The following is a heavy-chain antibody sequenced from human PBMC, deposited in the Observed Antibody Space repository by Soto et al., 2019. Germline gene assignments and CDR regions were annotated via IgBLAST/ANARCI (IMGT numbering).Heavy chain of an antibody. J-gene: IGHJ4*02. Sequence: EVQLVQSGGGLVQPGGSLRLSCVTSGFAFSSYWMPWVRQAPGKGLEWVANINEDGSEKNYVDSVKGRFIISRDNAKNSLYLQMNSLGAYDTAVYFCTRARLTLDYWGQGALVTVSS. CDR2: INEDGSEK. V-gene: IGHV3-7*04. D-gene: IGHD6-25*01. CDR3: TRARLTLDY. CDR1: GFAFSSYW.